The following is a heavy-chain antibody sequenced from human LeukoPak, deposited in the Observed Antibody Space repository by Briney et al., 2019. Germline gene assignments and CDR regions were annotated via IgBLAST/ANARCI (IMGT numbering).Heavy chain of an antibody. CDR2: INPNSGGT. V-gene: IGHV1-2*02. CDR1: GYSFTAFY. Sequence: ASVKVACKASGYSFTAFYIHWVRQAPGQGLEWMGWINPNSGGTKFAQKFQGRGTMTRETSISTAYMELSSLRSDDTAVYYCAKQYEGRSDYWGQGTVVTVSS. J-gene: IGHJ4*02. D-gene: IGHD1/OR15-1a*01. CDR3: AKQYEGRSDY.